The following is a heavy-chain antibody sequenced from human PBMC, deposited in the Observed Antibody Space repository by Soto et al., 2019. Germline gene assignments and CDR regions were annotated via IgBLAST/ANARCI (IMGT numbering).Heavy chain of an antibody. CDR3: AREDSIIIPAVSDF. J-gene: IGHJ4*02. Sequence: GGSLRLSCTVSGFAFNNYGINWVRQAPGKGLEWVSSISKSDYTYYSDSVKGRFTISRDNAKNSVSLQMNTLRVEDTAVYYCAREDSIIIPAVSDFCGQGTLVTVSS. CDR1: GFAFNNYG. CDR2: ISKSDYT. D-gene: IGHD2-2*01. V-gene: IGHV3-21*01.